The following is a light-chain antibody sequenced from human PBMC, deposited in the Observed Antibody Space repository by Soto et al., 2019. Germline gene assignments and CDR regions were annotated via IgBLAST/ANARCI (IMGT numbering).Light chain of an antibody. CDR3: QTWGTGVWV. Sequence: QPVLTQAPSASASLGASVKLTCTLSSGHSNYDIAWHQQQPEKGTRYLMKLNSDGSHITGDGIPDRFSGSSSGAARYLTISSLQSEDEADYYCQTWGTGVWVFGGGTKLTVL. CDR1: SGHSNYD. CDR2: LNSDGSH. V-gene: IGLV4-69*01. J-gene: IGLJ3*02.